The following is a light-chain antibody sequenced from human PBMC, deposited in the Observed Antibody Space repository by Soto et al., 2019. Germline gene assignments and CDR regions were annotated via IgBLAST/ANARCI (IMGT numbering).Light chain of an antibody. CDR1: QSVRNN. Sequence: EIVMTQSPVTLSVSPGERATLSCRASQSVRNNYLAWYQQKPGQAPRLLISGVSTRAAGIPARFSGSGSGTEFTLAISSLQSEDFAVYYCQQYGDWPLTLGGGTKVEIK. CDR2: GVS. J-gene: IGKJ4*01. V-gene: IGKV3-15*01. CDR3: QQYGDWPLT.